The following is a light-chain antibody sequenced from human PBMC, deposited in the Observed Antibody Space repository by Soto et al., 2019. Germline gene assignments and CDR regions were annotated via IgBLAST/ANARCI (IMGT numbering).Light chain of an antibody. CDR3: QQYGGSLFT. V-gene: IGKV3-20*01. CDR1: QSVSNSY. CDR2: GGS. Sequence: EMVLTQSSGTLSLSPGERATLSCRSSQSVSNSYLAWYQQKHGQAPRLLIYGGSSRATVIPDRFSGSGSGTDFTLTINRLEPEDFAVYYCQQYGGSLFTFGHGAKVDIK. J-gene: IGKJ3*01.